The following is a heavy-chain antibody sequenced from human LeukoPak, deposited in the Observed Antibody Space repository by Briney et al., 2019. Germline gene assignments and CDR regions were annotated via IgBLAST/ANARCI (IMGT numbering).Heavy chain of an antibody. J-gene: IGHJ4*02. Sequence: SETLSLTCTVSGGSFSNYFWTWIRQPPGKGLEWIGEISLSGTIKYNPSLKSRVTTSVDTSKNQFSLKLSTVTAADTAVYYCALSTTTVTTRTLDYWGQGALVIVSS. CDR3: ALSTTTVTTRTLDY. D-gene: IGHD4-17*01. V-gene: IGHV4-34*01. CDR2: ISLSGTI. CDR1: GGSFSNYF.